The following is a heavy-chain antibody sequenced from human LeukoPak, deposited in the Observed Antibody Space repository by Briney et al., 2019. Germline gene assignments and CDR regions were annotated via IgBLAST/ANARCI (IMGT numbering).Heavy chain of an antibody. Sequence: SETLSLTCAVSGGSISSNNWWNWVRQPPGKGLEWIGEIYHGGGTNYSPSLRSRITISVDKSKNQFSLRLNSVTAADTAVYYCATRRVFGSWSYSLDFWGQGTLVTVSS. D-gene: IGHD3-10*01. CDR1: GGSISSNNW. J-gene: IGHJ4*02. CDR2: IYHGGGT. CDR3: ATRRVFGSWSYSLDF. V-gene: IGHV4-4*02.